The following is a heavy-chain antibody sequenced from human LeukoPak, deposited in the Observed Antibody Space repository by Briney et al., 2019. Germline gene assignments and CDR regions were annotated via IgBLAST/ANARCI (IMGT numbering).Heavy chain of an antibody. V-gene: IGHV1-69*04. J-gene: IGHJ4*02. D-gene: IGHD5-24*01. CDR3: AREARDGYNWGADY. CDR2: IIPILGIA. CDR1: GGTFSSYA. Sequence: EASVKVSCKASGGTFSSYAISWVRQAPGQGLEWMGRIIPILGIANYAQKFQGRVTITADKSTSTAYMELSSLRSEDTAVYYCAREARDGYNWGADYWGQGTLVTVSS.